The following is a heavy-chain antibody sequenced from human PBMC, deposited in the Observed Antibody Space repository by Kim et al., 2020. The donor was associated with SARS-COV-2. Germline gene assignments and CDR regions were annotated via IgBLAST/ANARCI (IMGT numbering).Heavy chain of an antibody. Sequence: AQKLQGRVTMTTDTSTSTAYMELRSLRSDDTAVYYCAREDSSGWYLGFDYWGQGTLVTVSS. D-gene: IGHD6-19*01. V-gene: IGHV1-18*01. CDR3: AREDSSGWYLGFDY. J-gene: IGHJ4*02.